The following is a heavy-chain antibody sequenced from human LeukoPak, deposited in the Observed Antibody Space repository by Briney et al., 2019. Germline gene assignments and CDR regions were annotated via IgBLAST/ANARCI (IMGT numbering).Heavy chain of an antibody. CDR3: AGTKSDGMATNFDY. J-gene: IGHJ4*02. CDR2: IYYSGST. V-gene: IGHV4-59*01. Sequence: SETLSLTCTVSGGSISSYYWSWIRQPPGKGLEWIGYIYYSGSTNYNPSLKSRVTISVDTSKNQFSLKLSSVTAADTAVYYCAGTKSDGMATNFDYWGQGTLVTVSS. D-gene: IGHD5-24*01. CDR1: GGSISSYY.